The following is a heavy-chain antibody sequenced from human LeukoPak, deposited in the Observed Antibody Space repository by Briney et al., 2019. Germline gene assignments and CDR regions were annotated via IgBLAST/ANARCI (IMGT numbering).Heavy chain of an antibody. Sequence: ASVKVSCKVSGYTLTELSMHWVRQAPGKGLGWMGGFDPEDGETIYAQKFQGRVTMTEDTSTDTAYMELSSLRSEDTAVYYCATRGSRITMVRGVITNSYYFDYWGQGTLVTVSS. J-gene: IGHJ4*02. CDR1: GYTLTELS. V-gene: IGHV1-24*01. D-gene: IGHD3-10*01. CDR3: ATRGSRITMVRGVITNSYYFDY. CDR2: FDPEDGET.